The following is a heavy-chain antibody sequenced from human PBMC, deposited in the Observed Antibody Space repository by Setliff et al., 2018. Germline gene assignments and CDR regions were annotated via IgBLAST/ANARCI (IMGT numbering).Heavy chain of an antibody. D-gene: IGHD3-3*01. CDR3: ARMSGFQYIDV. Sequence: PSETLSLTCAVSGGSISSPNWWNWVRQPPGKGLEWIGEIYHSGTTNYNPSLKSRVTMSVDKSRNQFSLSLTSVTAEDTAVYYCARMSGFQYIDVWDKGTTVTVSS. CDR2: IYHSGTT. V-gene: IGHV4-4*02. CDR1: GGSISSPNW. J-gene: IGHJ6*03.